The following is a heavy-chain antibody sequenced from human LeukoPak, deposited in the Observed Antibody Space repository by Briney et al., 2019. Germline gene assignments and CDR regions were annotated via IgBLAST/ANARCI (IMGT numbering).Heavy chain of an antibody. CDR3: ARGLGNWNYVPDY. V-gene: IGHV4-34*01. D-gene: IGHD1-7*01. J-gene: IGHJ4*02. CDR2: INHSGST. CDR1: GGSFSGYY. Sequence: SETLSLTCAVYGGSFSGYYWSWIRQPPGKGLEWIGEINHSGSTNYNPSLKSRVTISVDTSKNQFSLKLSSVTAADTAVYYCARGLGNWNYVPDYWGQGTLVTVSS.